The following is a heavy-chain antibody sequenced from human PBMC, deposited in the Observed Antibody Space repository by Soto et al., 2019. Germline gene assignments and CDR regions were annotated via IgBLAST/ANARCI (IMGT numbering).Heavy chain of an antibody. Sequence: ASVKVSCKSSGYTFTSYAMHWVRQAPGQRLEWMGWINAGNGNTKYSQKFQGRVTITRDTSASTAYMELSSLRSEDTAVYYCARVGRTAVAADAFDIWGQGTMVTVSS. CDR3: ARVGRTAVAADAFDI. D-gene: IGHD6-19*01. CDR2: INAGNGNT. V-gene: IGHV1-3*01. J-gene: IGHJ3*02. CDR1: GYTFTSYA.